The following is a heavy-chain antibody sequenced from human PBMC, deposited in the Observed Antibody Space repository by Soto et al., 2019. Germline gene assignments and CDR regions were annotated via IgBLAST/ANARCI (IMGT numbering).Heavy chain of an antibody. D-gene: IGHD5-12*01. J-gene: IGHJ4*02. CDR3: AKDIDGGCDVYYFDY. V-gene: IGHV3-9*01. Sequence: EVQLVESGGGLVQPGRSLRLSCAASGFTFDDYAMHWVRQAPGKGLEWVSGISWNSGSIGYADSVKGRFTISRDNAKNSLYLQMNSLRAEDTALYYCAKDIDGGCDVYYFDYWGQGTLVTVSS. CDR2: ISWNSGSI. CDR1: GFTFDDYA.